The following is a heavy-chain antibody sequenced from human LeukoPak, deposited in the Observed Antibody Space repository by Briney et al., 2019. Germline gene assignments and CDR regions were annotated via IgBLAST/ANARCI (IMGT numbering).Heavy chain of an antibody. V-gene: IGHV4-61*02. Sequence: TLSLTCTVSGGSISSGSYYWSWIRQPAGKGLEWIGRIYTSGSTDYNPSLKSRVPISVDTSKNQFSLKLSSVTAADTAVYYCARYHYDLDYYYGMDVWGQGTTVTVSS. CDR1: GGSISSGSYY. CDR2: IYTSGST. D-gene: IGHD3-3*01. J-gene: IGHJ6*02. CDR3: ARYHYDLDYYYGMDV.